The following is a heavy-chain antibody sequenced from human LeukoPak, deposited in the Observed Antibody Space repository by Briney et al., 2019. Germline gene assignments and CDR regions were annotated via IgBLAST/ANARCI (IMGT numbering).Heavy chain of an antibody. V-gene: IGHV3-23*01. CDR1: GLAFSSYA. D-gene: IGHD3-3*01. J-gene: IGHJ4*02. CDR3: ADYGVSGVRNNFY. CDR2: ISVASNT. Sequence: GGSLRLSCAASGLAFSSYAMGWVRQAPGKGLEWVSTISVASNTFYADSVKGRFTISRDNSRNTVYLQMTSLRADDAAVYYCADYGVSGVRNNFYWGQGTLVTVSS.